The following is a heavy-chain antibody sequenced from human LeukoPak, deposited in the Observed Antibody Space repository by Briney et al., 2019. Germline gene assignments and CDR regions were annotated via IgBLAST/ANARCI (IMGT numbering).Heavy chain of an antibody. CDR3: TRAGYSSGFDS. D-gene: IGHD6-19*01. Sequence: HPGGPLRLSCAASGFTFSGYWMHWVRQAPGKGLVWVSRINSDGYSITYADSVKGRFTISRDNAKNTLYLQMNSLIAEDTAVYFCTRAGYSSGFDSWGQGTLVTVSS. J-gene: IGHJ5*01. CDR1: GFTFSGYW. V-gene: IGHV3-74*03. CDR2: INSDGYSI.